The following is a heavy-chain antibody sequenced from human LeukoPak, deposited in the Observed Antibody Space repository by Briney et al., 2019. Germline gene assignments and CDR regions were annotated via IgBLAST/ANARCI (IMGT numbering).Heavy chain of an antibody. V-gene: IGHV4-59*01. CDR2: IYSSGST. J-gene: IGHJ6*03. CDR1: GGSISSYY. D-gene: IGHD3-3*01. CDR3: ARDGGGYYLWDYYYYMHV. Sequence: PSETLSLTCTVSGGSISSYYWSWIRQPPGKGLEWIGYIYSSGSTNYSPSLKSRVTISVDTSKKQFSLKLSSVTAADTAVYYCARDGGGYYLWDYYYYMHVWVKGTTVTVSS.